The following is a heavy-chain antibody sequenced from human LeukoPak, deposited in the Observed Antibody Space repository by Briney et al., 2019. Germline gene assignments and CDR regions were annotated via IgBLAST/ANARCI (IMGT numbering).Heavy chain of an antibody. CDR1: GFTFSSYG. Sequence: GGSLRLSCAASGFTFSSYGMHWVRQAPGKGLEWVAVIWYDGSNKYYADSVKGRFTISRDNSKSTLYLQMNSLRAEDTAVYYCARDPRCSSTSCYISYAFDIWGQGTMVTVSS. D-gene: IGHD2-2*02. J-gene: IGHJ3*02. CDR2: IWYDGSNK. V-gene: IGHV3-33*01. CDR3: ARDPRCSSTSCYISYAFDI.